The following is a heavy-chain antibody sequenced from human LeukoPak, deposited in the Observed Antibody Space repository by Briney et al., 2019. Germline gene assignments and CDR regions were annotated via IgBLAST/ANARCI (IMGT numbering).Heavy chain of an antibody. CDR3: ARHPRRAWFDP. D-gene: IGHD1-1*01. Sequence: SQTLSLTCTVSGGSISSYYWSWIRQPPGKGLEWIGYIYYSGSTNYNPSLKSRVTISVDTSKNQFSLKLSSVTAADTAVYYCARHPRRAWFDPWGQGTLVSVSS. CDR1: GGSISSYY. J-gene: IGHJ5*02. V-gene: IGHV4-59*08. CDR2: IYYSGST.